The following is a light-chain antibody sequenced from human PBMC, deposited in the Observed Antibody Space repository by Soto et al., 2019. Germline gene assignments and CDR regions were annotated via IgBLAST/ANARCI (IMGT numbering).Light chain of an antibody. J-gene: IGKJ5*01. CDR2: GAS. V-gene: IGKV3-15*01. Sequence: EIVMTQSPATLSVSPGERATLSCRASQSVSSNLAWYQQKPGQAPRLLIYGASTRATGIPARFSGSGSGTEFTLTISSLQSEEFAVYYCQQYNNGPPITFGQGTRLEIK. CDR3: QQYNNGPPIT. CDR1: QSVSSN.